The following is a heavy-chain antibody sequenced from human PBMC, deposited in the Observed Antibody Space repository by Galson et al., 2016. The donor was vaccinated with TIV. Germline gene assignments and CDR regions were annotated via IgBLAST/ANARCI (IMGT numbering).Heavy chain of an antibody. Sequence: SETLSLTCTVSGDSVTTNFWTWIRRPAGKGLEWLGRMYAGGSSDYNPSLNSRLTISIDRSSNRFSLTLRSVTAADTAVYYCARERLGSGYHITSDAFDIWGQGTLVTVSS. CDR3: ARERLGSGYHITSDAFDI. D-gene: IGHD3-3*01. CDR2: MYAGGSS. V-gene: IGHV4-4*07. J-gene: IGHJ3*02. CDR1: GDSVTTNF.